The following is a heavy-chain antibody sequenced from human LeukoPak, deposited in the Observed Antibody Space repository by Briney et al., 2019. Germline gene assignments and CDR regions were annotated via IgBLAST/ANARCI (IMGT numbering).Heavy chain of an antibody. CDR1: GYTFTSYY. V-gene: IGHV1-46*01. D-gene: IGHD1-26*01. CDR2: INPSGGST. Sequence: ASVKVSCKASGYTFTSYYMHWVRQAPGQGLEWMGIINPSGGSTNYAQKFQGRVTITADKSTSTAYMELSSLRSEDTAVYYCARESSIVGATLRYWGQGTLVTVSS. J-gene: IGHJ4*02. CDR3: ARESSIVGATLRY.